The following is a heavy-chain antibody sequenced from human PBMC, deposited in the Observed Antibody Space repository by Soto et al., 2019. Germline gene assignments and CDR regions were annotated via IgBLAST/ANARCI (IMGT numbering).Heavy chain of an antibody. CDR3: ARQVGTTWPALGYFDY. CDR2: IYPGDSDT. CDR1: GFTFTSYW. D-gene: IGHD1-26*01. V-gene: IGHV5-51*01. J-gene: IGHJ4*02. Sequence: GESLKISCKGSGFTFTSYWIAWVRQMPGKGLEWMGIIYPGDSDTRYSPSFQGQVTISADKSISTAHLQWSSLKASDTAIYYCARQVGTTWPALGYFDYWGQGTPVTV.